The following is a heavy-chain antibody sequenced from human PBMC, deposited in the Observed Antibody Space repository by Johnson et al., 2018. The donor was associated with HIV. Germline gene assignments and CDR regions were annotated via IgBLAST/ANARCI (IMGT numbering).Heavy chain of an antibody. V-gene: IGHV3-30*03. CDR1: GFTFSSYG. Sequence: QVQLVESGGGVVQPGRSLRLSCAASGFTFSSYGMHWVRQAPGKGLEWVAVISYYGSNKYYADSVKGRFPISRDNSKNTLYLQMNSLRAEDTAVYYCARGQGFWAFDIWGQGTMVTVSS. CDR3: ARGQGFWAFDI. J-gene: IGHJ3*02. D-gene: IGHD3-3*01. CDR2: ISYYGSNK.